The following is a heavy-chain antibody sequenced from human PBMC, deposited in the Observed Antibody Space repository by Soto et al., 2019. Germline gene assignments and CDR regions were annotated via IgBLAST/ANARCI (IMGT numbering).Heavy chain of an antibody. J-gene: IGHJ4*02. CDR3: AKDWYSTIDF. CDR2: INSDGTSI. Sequence: GGSLRLSCAASGFDFSNTWIHWVRQVPGKGLVWVSRINSDGTSIIYADSVKGRFTLSRDNAKNTVYLQMSILRVEDTALYYCAKDWYSTIDFWGQGTPVTVSS. V-gene: IGHV3-74*01. D-gene: IGHD2-21*01. CDR1: GFDFSNTW.